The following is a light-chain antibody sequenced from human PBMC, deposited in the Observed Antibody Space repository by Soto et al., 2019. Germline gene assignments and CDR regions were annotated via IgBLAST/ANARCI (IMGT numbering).Light chain of an antibody. V-gene: IGLV2-14*01. CDR1: SSDVGGYNY. Sequence: QSVLTQPASVSGSPGQSITISCTGTSSDVGGYNYVSWYQHHPGKAPKLMIYEVRNRPSGVSNRFSGSKSGNTASLTISGLQAEDEADYYCSSYTSSSTYVFGTGTKVTVL. J-gene: IGLJ1*01. CDR2: EVR. CDR3: SSYTSSSTYV.